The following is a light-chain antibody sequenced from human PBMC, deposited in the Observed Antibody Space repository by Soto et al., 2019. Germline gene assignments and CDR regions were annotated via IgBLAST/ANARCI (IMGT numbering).Light chain of an antibody. Sequence: EIVLTQSPGAMSLSPGERATLSCRASQSVSNSHSAWYQQKPGQAPRLLIYGASNRATGVSDRFSGSGSGRDITLTITRLEPEDSAVYYCQQYDRSPLFGGGTKVEI. CDR3: QQYDRSPL. CDR2: GAS. J-gene: IGKJ4*01. CDR1: QSVSNSH. V-gene: IGKV3-20*01.